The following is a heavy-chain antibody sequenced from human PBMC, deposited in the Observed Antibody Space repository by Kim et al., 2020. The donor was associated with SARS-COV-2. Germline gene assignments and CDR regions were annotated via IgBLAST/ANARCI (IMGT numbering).Heavy chain of an antibody. V-gene: IGHV3-30-3*01. CDR2: ISYAGRNK. J-gene: IGHJ6*02. CDR3: ARGNYHESLSRSDYYNGMDV. Sequence: GGSLRLSCAASGLNFDDSAMNWVRQAPGKGLEWLAVISYAGRNKDYVDSVKGRFTISRDNSKRTLFLQMNSLRVEDTGVYYCARGNYHESLSRSDYYNGMDVWGQGTTVTVSS. CDR1: GLNFDDSA. D-gene: IGHD3-22*01.